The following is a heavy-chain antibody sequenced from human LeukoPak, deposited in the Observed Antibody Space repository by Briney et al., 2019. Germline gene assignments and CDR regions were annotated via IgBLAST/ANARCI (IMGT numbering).Heavy chain of an antibody. V-gene: IGHV4-39*07. D-gene: IGHD3-10*01. CDR3: AKDLGKFGEETFDY. CDR1: GGSISSSSYY. Sequence: PSETLSLTCTVSGGSISSSSYYWGWIRQPPGKGLEWIGSIYYSGSTYYNPSLKSRVTISVDTSKNQFSLKLSSVTAADTAVYYCAKDLGKFGEETFDYWGQGTLVTVSS. CDR2: IYYSGST. J-gene: IGHJ4*02.